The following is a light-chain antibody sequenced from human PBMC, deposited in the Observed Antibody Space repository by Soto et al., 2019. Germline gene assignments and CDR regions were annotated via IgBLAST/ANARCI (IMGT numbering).Light chain of an antibody. CDR2: AAS. Sequence: DIQMTQSPSTLSATAVDRFTITCRASHSISSWLAWYQHKPGKAPKLLIYAASTLQSGVPSRFSGSGSGTDFTLTISSLQPEDVATYYCQKYNSAPRKFGQGTKVDIK. CDR1: HSISSW. CDR3: QKYNSAPRK. V-gene: IGKV1-27*01. J-gene: IGKJ1*01.